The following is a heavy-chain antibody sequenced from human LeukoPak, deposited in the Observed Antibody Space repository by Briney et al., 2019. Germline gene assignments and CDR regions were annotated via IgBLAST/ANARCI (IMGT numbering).Heavy chain of an antibody. D-gene: IGHD3-16*02. V-gene: IGHV4-39*01. CDR3: ARHPLYDYVWGSYRRKGHYFDY. CDR2: IYYSGST. CDR1: GGSISSSGYY. J-gene: IGHJ4*02. Sequence: SETLSLTCTVSGGSISSSGYYWGWIRQPPGKGLEWIGSIYYSGSTYYNPSLKSRVTISVDTSKNQFSLKLSSVTAADTAVYYCARHPLYDYVWGSYRRKGHYFDYWGQGTLVTVSS.